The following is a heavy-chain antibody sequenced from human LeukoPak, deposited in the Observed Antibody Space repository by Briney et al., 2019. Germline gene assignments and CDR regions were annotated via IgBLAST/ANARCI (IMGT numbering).Heavy chain of an antibody. CDR3: AKTNGYYDL. J-gene: IGHJ4*02. V-gene: IGHV3-23*01. CDR2: ISGGGDKT. Sequence: GGSLRLSCAASGFTFSSNGMSWVRKAPGKGLEWVSSISGGGDKTYYADSVKGRFTISGDNSKSTMYLQMNSLRAEDTAVYHCAKTNGYYDLWGQGTLVIVSS. CDR1: GFTFSSNG. D-gene: IGHD3-22*01.